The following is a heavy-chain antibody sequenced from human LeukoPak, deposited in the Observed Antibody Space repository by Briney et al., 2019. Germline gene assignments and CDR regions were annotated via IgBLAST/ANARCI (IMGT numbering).Heavy chain of an antibody. CDR2: INSDGSST. J-gene: IGHJ4*02. CDR3: ARVPPKEAPFDY. CDR1: GFTFSSYW. Sequence: GGSLRLSCAASGFTFSSYWMHWFRQAPGKGLVWVSRINSDGSSTSYAESVKGRFTISRDNSKNTLYLQMNSLRAEDTAVYYCARVPPKEAPFDYWGQGTLVTVSS. V-gene: IGHV3-74*01.